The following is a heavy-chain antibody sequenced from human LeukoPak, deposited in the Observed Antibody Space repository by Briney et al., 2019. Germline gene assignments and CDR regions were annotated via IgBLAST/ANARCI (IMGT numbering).Heavy chain of an antibody. CDR1: GFTFDDYA. J-gene: IGHJ4*02. Sequence: PGGSLRLSCAASGFTFDDYAMHWVRQAPGKGLEWVSGISWNSGSIGYADSVKGRFTISRDSAKNSLYLQMNSLRAEDTALYYCAKDQQWLVRGPFDYWGQGTLVTVSS. CDR2: ISWNSGSI. D-gene: IGHD6-19*01. V-gene: IGHV3-9*01. CDR3: AKDQQWLVRGPFDY.